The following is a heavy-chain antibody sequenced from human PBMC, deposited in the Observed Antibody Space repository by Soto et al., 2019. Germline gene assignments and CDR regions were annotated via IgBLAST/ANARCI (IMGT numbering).Heavy chain of an antibody. J-gene: IGHJ4*02. D-gene: IGHD6-19*01. CDR1: GFTFSSYA. V-gene: IGHV3-23*01. CDR3: AAPYSTGHRLLGY. CDR2: ISGSGGST. Sequence: PGGSLRLSCAASGFTFSSYAMSWVRQAPGKGLEWVSAISGSGGSTHYADSVKGRFTISRDNAKNSLYLQMNSLRAEDTAVYYCAAPYSTGHRLLGYWGQGTLVTVSS.